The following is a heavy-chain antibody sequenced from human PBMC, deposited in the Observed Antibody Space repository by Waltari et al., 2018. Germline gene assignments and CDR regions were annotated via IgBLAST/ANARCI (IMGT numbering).Heavy chain of an antibody. CDR1: GGSFSGYY. D-gene: IGHD2-8*01. J-gene: IGHJ6*02. V-gene: IGHV4-34*01. CDR2: INHSGST. CDR3: ARGGGYCTNGVCYTPYYYYYGMDV. Sequence: QVQLQQWGAGLLKPSETLSLTCAVYGGSFSGYYWSWIRQPPGKGREWIGEINHSGSTNYNPSLKSRVTISVDTSKNQFSLKLSSVTAADTAVYYCARGGGYCTNGVCYTPYYYYYGMDVWGQGTTVTVSS.